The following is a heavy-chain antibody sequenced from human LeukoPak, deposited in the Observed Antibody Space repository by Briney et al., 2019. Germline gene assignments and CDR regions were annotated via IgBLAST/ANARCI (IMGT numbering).Heavy chain of an antibody. D-gene: IGHD3-22*01. Sequence: KTSETLSLTCTVSGGSISSYYWSWIRQPPGKGLEWIGYCHHSGSTSYNPSLKSRLMISVDTSKNQFSLKLTSVTAADTAVYYCARGFYDSSAYSNPFDNWGPGSLVTVSS. CDR2: CHHSGST. J-gene: IGHJ4*02. V-gene: IGHV4-59*08. CDR1: GGSISSYY. CDR3: ARGFYDSSAYSNPFDN.